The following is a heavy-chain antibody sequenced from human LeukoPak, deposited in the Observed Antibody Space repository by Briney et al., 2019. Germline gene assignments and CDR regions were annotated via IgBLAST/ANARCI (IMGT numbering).Heavy chain of an antibody. Sequence: GASVTVSCKASGYTFTGYYMHWVRQAPGQGLEWMGWINPNSGGTNYAQKFQGRVTMTRDTSISTAYMELSRLRSDDTAVYYCALFSGWTSYYFDYWGQGTLVTVSS. CDR1: GYTFTGYY. CDR2: INPNSGGT. D-gene: IGHD6-19*01. CDR3: ALFSGWTSYYFDY. J-gene: IGHJ4*02. V-gene: IGHV1-2*02.